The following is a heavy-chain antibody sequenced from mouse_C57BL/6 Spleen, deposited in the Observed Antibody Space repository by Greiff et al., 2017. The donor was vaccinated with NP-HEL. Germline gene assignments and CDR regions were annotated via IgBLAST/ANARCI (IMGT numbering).Heavy chain of an antibody. Sequence: VQLQQPGTELVKPGASVKLSCKASGYTFTSYWMHWVKQRPGQGLEWIGNINPSNGGTNYNEKFKSKATLTVDKSSSTAYMQLSSLTSEDAAVYDCARLGGNYDYAMDYWGQGTSVTVSS. J-gene: IGHJ4*01. CDR3: ARLGGNYDYAMDY. CDR1: GYTFTSYW. V-gene: IGHV1-53*01. CDR2: INPSNGGT. D-gene: IGHD2-1*01.